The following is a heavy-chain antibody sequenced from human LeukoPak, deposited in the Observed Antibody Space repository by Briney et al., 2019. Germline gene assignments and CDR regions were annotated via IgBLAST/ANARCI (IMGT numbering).Heavy chain of an antibody. Sequence: GGSLRLSCAASGFTFSSYWMSWVRQAPGKGLEWVANIKQDGSDKYYVDSVKGRFTLSRDNPMNSLYLQMDGLRADDTAVYYCARQSTVFGVAPFDYWGHGTLVTVSS. CDR2: IKQDGSDK. D-gene: IGHD3-3*01. V-gene: IGHV3-7*01. CDR3: ARQSTVFGVAPFDY. J-gene: IGHJ4*01. CDR1: GFTFSSYW.